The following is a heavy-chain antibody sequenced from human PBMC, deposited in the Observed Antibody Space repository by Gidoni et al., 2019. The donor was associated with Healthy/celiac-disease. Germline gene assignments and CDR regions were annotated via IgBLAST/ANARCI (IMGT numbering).Heavy chain of an antibody. J-gene: IGHJ4*02. CDR2: INPNSGGT. D-gene: IGHD2-15*01. Sequence: QVQLVPSGAEVKKPGASVKVSCKASGYTFTGYYMPGVRQALGQGLEWMGWINPNSGGTNYAQKFQGRVTRTRDTSISTAYMELSRLRSDDTAVYYCASTGGEGGNPDYWGQGTLVTVSS. CDR1: GYTFTGYY. CDR3: ASTGGEGGNPDY. V-gene: IGHV1-2*02.